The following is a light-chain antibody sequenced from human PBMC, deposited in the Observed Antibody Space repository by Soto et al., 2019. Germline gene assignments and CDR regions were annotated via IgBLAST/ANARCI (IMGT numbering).Light chain of an antibody. CDR3: QQYMNYST. CDR1: QSLRGW. V-gene: IGKV1-5*01. J-gene: IGKJ5*01. Sequence: DIQMPQSPSTLAASVGDRVTITCRASQSLRGWLAWYQQRPGKAPKALIYDASTLANGVPSRLNGSGSGTEFTLTISSLQPDDFATYYCQQYMNYSTFGQGTRLEIK. CDR2: DAS.